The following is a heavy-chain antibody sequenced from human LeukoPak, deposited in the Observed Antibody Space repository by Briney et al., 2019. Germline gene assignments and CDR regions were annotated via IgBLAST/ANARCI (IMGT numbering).Heavy chain of an antibody. CDR1: GYTFNNYW. CDR2: IYHGYSDT. Sequence: GESLKISCKTYGYTFNNYWIGWVRQMPGQGLEWMVIIYHGYSDTRYSPSFEGQVTISADKSINTAYLQWSTLKASDTAMYYCARHSESSLLSSRCDPWGQGTLVTVSS. J-gene: IGHJ5*02. CDR3: ARHSESSLLSSRCDP. D-gene: IGHD3-10*01. V-gene: IGHV5-51*01.